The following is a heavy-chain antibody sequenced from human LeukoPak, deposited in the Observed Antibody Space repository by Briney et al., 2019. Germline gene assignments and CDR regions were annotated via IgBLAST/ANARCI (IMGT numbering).Heavy chain of an antibody. CDR3: ARYSPDIVATIDLGYYYGMDV. Sequence: SVKVSCKASGGTFSSYAISWVRQAPGQGLEWMGGIIPIFGTANYAQKFQGRVTITADESTSTAYMELSSLRSEDTAVYHCARYSPDIVATIDLGYYYGMDVWGQGTTVTVSS. CDR1: GGTFSSYA. V-gene: IGHV1-69*01. J-gene: IGHJ6*02. D-gene: IGHD5-12*01. CDR2: IIPIFGTA.